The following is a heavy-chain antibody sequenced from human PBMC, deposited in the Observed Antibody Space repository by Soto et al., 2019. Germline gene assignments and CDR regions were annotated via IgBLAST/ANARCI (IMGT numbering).Heavy chain of an antibody. CDR2: IFSNDEK. J-gene: IGHJ4*02. CDR1: GFSLSNARMG. V-gene: IGHV2-26*01. CDR3: ARLVVPAAIRGWDY. D-gene: IGHD2-2*01. Sequence: QVTLKESGPVLVKPTETLTLTCTVSGFSLSNARMGVSWIRQPPGKALEWLAHIFSNDEKSYSTSLKSRLTISKDTSKSQVVLTMTNIDPVDTATYYCARLVVPAAIRGWDYWGQGTLVTVSS.